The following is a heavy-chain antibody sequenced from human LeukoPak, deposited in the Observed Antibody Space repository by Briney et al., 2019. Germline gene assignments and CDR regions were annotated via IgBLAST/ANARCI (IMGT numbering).Heavy chain of an antibody. J-gene: IGHJ4*02. CDR2: INAYSGDT. V-gene: IGHV1-18*04. CDR1: GYTFSGYD. D-gene: IGHD4-17*01. CDR3: ARSDGGRDLRDLEDF. Sequence: GASVKDSCKASGYTFSGYDISWVRQAPGQGLEWIGWINAYSGDTNYAQRLQGRVTLTRDTSTTTAYMELRSLRSDDTAVYYCARSDGGRDLRDLEDFWGQGTLVTVSS.